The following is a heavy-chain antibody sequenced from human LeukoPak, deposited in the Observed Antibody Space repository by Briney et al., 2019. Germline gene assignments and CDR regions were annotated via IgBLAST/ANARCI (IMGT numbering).Heavy chain of an antibody. CDR2: ISSSGSTI. Sequence: GGSLRLSCAAFGFTFSSYEMNWVRQAPGKGLEWVSYISSSGSTIYYADSVKGRFTISRDNAKNSLYLQMNSLRAEDTAVYYCARDLLGAQDYWGQGTLVTVSS. V-gene: IGHV3-48*03. CDR1: GFTFSSYE. CDR3: ARDLLGAQDY. D-gene: IGHD1-26*01. J-gene: IGHJ4*02.